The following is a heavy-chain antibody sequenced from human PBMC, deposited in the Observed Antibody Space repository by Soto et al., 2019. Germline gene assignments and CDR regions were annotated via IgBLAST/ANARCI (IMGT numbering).Heavy chain of an antibody. D-gene: IGHD4-17*01. CDR1: GFTFGSYA. CDR2: ISYDGRNK. CDR3: ASLATVTTENYYYYGMDV. J-gene: IGHJ6*02. V-gene: IGHV3-30-3*01. Sequence: ESGGGVVQPGRSLRLSCAASGFTFGSYAMHWVRQAPGKGLEWVAVISYDGRNKYYADSVKGRFTISRDNSKNTLYLQMNSLRAEDTAVYYCASLATVTTENYYYYGMDVWGQGTTVTVSS.